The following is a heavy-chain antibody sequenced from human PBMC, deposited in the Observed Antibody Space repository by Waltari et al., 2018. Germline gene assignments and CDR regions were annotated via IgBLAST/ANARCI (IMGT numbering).Heavy chain of an antibody. CDR2: INWKGDKV. J-gene: IGHJ4*02. CDR3: ARGGDSSWPR. D-gene: IGHD3-22*01. CDR1: EFTFDDYG. Sequence: VESGGGVIRPGGSLRLSCDASEFTFDDYGMSWVRQGPGKGLEWIAGINWKGDKVAYGDAVRGRFIISRDNAKNLLYLQMNTVGLDDTALYYCARGGDSSWPRWGQGTLVTVSA. V-gene: IGHV3-20*04.